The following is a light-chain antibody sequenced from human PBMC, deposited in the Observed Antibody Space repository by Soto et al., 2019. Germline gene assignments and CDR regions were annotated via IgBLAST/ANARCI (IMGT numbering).Light chain of an antibody. CDR1: SSDVGNYNY. J-gene: IGLJ2*01. CDR3: YSYTSTSTVI. CDR2: DVS. Sequence: QSALTQPASVSGSPGQSITISCTGSSSDVGNYNYVSWYRQHPGKAPKLIVFDVSNRPSGISNRFSGSKSGNTASLTISGLQTEDEGDYYCYSYTSTSTVIFGGGTQLTVL. V-gene: IGLV2-14*03.